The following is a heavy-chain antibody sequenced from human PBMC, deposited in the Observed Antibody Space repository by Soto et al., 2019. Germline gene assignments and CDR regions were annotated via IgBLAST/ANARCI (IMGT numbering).Heavy chain of an antibody. J-gene: IGHJ1*01. CDR2: INHSGST. D-gene: IGHD2-21*02. CDR3: ARDGGGDFAEYFQH. Sequence: SETLSLTCAVYGGSFSGYYWSWIRQPPGKGLEWIGEINHSGSTNYNPSLKSRVTISVDTSKNQFSLKLSSVTAADTAVYYCARDGGGDFAEYFQHWGQGTLVTVSS. CDR1: GGSFSGYY. V-gene: IGHV4-34*01.